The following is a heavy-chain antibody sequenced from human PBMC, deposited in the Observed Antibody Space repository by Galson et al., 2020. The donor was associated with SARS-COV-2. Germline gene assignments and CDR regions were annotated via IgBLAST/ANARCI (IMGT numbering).Heavy chain of an antibody. CDR2: IYYSGST. V-gene: IGHV4-39*01. Sequence: SETLSLTCTVSGGSISSSSYYWGWIRQPPGKGLEWIGSIYYSGSTYYNPSLKSRVTISVDTSKNKFSLKLSSVTSADTAVYYCASETTVTTKSLNDCMDVWGQGTTVTV. CDR3: ASETTVTTKSLNDCMDV. J-gene: IGHJ6*01. D-gene: IGHD4-4*01. CDR1: GGSISSSSYY.